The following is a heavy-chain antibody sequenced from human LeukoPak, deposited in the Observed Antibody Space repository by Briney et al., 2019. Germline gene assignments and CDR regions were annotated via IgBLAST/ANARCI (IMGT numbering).Heavy chain of an antibody. CDR1: GFTFSSYA. D-gene: IGHD5-12*01. CDR3: AKDLDIVATITGN. J-gene: IGHJ4*02. Sequence: GSLRLSCAASGFTFSSYAMSWDRQAPGKGLEWVSGVSGSGGSTYYADSVKGRFTISRDNSKNTLYLQMNSLRAEDTAVYYCAKDLDIVATITGNWGQGTLVTVSS. V-gene: IGHV3-23*01. CDR2: VSGSGGST.